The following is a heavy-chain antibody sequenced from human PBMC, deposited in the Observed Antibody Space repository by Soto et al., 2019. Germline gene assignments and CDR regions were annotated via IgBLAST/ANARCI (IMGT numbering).Heavy chain of an antibody. Sequence: GGSLRLSCAASGFTFSSYSMNWVRQAPGKGLEWVSSISSSSSYIYYADSVKGRFTISRDNAKNSLYLQMNSLRAEDTAVYYCARDNCSGGSCYSGAFDIWGQGTMVTVSS. CDR1: GFTFSSYS. J-gene: IGHJ3*02. CDR3: ARDNCSGGSCYSGAFDI. CDR2: ISSSSSYI. D-gene: IGHD2-15*01. V-gene: IGHV3-21*01.